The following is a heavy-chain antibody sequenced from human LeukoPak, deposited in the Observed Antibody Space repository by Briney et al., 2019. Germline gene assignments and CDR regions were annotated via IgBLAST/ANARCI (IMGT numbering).Heavy chain of an antibody. Sequence: SETLSLTCTVSGGSISSSFYYWGWIRQPPGKGLEWIGTIYYSGSTYYNPSLKSRVTISVDTSKNQFSLKLSSVTAADTAVYYCARNYGVNWFDPWGQGTLVPVSS. CDR3: ARNYGVNWFDP. V-gene: IGHV4-39*07. CDR1: GGSISSSFYY. CDR2: IYYSGST. D-gene: IGHD4-17*01. J-gene: IGHJ5*02.